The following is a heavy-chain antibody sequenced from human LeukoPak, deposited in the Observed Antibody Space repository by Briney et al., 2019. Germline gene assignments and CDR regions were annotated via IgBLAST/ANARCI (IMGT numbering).Heavy chain of an antibody. Sequence: GGSLRLSCAASGFTLSSYAMSWVRQAPGKGLEWVSAISGNGGSTYYADSVKGRFTIPRDNSKNTLYLQMNSLRAEDTAVYYCAKDSIRRDYGSGSYYNRNGVFFDYWGQGTLVTVSS. J-gene: IGHJ4*02. V-gene: IGHV3-23*01. CDR1: GFTLSSYA. CDR2: ISGNGGST. CDR3: AKDSIRRDYGSGSYYNRNGVFFDY. D-gene: IGHD3-10*01.